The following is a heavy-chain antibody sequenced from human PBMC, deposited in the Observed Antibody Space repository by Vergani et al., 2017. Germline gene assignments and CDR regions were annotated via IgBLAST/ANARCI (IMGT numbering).Heavy chain of an antibody. CDR2: ISSSSSYT. CDR3: ARYRGYSYPFDY. Sequence: QVQLVESGGGLVKPGGSLRLSCAASGFTFSDYYMSWIRQAPGKGLEWVSYISSSSSYTNYADSVKGRFTISRDNAKNSLYLQMNSLRAEDTAVYYCARYRGYSYPFDYWGQGTLVTVSS. J-gene: IGHJ4*02. D-gene: IGHD5-18*01. V-gene: IGHV3-11*05. CDR1: GFTFSDYY.